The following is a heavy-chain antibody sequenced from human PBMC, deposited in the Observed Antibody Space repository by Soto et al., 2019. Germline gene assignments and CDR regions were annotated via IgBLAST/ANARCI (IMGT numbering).Heavy chain of an antibody. CDR2: ISYSGTI. J-gene: IGHJ4*02. D-gene: IGHD6-13*01. CDR3: ARLGGVPSISPGVAY. V-gene: IGHV4-39*01. Sequence: SETLSLTCTVCGGSISGNYSYWGWIRQSPGKGLEWIASISYSGTINSNPSLKSRVTISVDTSKNQFSLRLTSVTAMDTAVYYCARLGGVPSISPGVAYWGQGILVTVSS. CDR1: GGSISGNYSY.